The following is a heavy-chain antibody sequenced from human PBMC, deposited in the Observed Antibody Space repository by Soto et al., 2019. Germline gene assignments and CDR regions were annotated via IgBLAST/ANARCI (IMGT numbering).Heavy chain of an antibody. J-gene: IGHJ4*02. V-gene: IGHV3-15*01. CDR2: IKGSHAGGTT. CDR3: ATEGGYPGSNFYGAY. Sequence: EVQLVESGGGLVEPGGSIRLSCVASGFTFTKAYMTWVRQAPGKGLEWVGRIKGSHAGGTTDYATSVKGRFTISRDDSKNTLYLQMNSLKTEDTSVYYCATEGGYPGSNFYGAYWGQGTLVTVSS. CDR1: GFTFTKAY. D-gene: IGHD1-26*01.